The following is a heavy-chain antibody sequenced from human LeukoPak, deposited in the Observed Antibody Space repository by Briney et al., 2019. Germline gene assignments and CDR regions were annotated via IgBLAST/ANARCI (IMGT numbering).Heavy chain of an antibody. CDR1: EFTFSSYS. CDR2: ISYDGSNK. Sequence: QPGGSLRLSCAASEFTFSSYSMNWVRQAPGKGLEWVAVISYDGSNKYYADSVKGRFTISRDNSKNTLYLQMNSLRAEDTAVYYCARGGSSFDDAFDIWGQGTMVTVSS. CDR3: ARGGSSFDDAFDI. V-gene: IGHV3-30*03. J-gene: IGHJ3*02. D-gene: IGHD6-6*01.